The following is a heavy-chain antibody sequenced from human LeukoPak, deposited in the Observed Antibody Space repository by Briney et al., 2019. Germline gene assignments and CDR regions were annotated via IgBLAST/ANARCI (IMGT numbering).Heavy chain of an antibody. CDR1: GYTFTGYC. V-gene: IGHV1-2*02. J-gene: IGHJ4*02. Sequence: GASVKVSCKASGYTFTGYCMHWVRQAPGQGLEWMGWINPNSGGTNYAQKFQGRVTMTRDTSISTAYMELSRLRSDDTAVYYCARESGSGYNSYYFDYWGQGTLVTVSS. CDR3: ARESGSGYNSYYFDY. D-gene: IGHD5-24*01. CDR2: INPNSGGT.